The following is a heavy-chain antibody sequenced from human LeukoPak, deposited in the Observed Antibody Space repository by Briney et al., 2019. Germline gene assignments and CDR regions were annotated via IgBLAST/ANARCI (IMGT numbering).Heavy chain of an antibody. CDR3: ARGILWFGEQKPDAFDI. D-gene: IGHD3-10*01. CDR1: GGSISSGGYY. Sequence: SQTLSLTCTVSGGSISSGGYYWSWIRQHPGKGLEWIGYIYYSGSTYYNPSLKSRVTISVDTSKNQFSLKLSSVTAADTAVYYCARGILWFGEQKPDAFDIWGQGTMVTVSS. V-gene: IGHV4-31*03. CDR2: IYYSGST. J-gene: IGHJ3*02.